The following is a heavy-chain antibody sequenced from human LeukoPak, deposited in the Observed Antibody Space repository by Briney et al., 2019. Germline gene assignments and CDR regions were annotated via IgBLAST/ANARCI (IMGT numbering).Heavy chain of an antibody. V-gene: IGHV3-9*03. CDR1: GFTFDDYG. Sequence: GGSLRLSCAASGFTFDDYGMHWVRQAPGKGLEWVSGISWNSGTVGYADSVKGRFTISRDNAKNSLYLQMNSLRAEDMALYYCAKGEGIYYDSSGSFHYWGQGTLVTVSS. CDR3: AKGEGIYYDSSGSFHY. CDR2: ISWNSGTV. D-gene: IGHD3-22*01. J-gene: IGHJ4*02.